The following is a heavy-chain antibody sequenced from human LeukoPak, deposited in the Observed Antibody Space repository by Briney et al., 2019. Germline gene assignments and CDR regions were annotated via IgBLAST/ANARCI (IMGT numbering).Heavy chain of an antibody. D-gene: IGHD3-9*01. V-gene: IGHV4-4*02. CDR3: ARASTYYDILTGYSPINWFDP. Sequence: SETLSLTCAVSGGSISSSNWWSWVRQPPGKGLEWIGEIYHSGSTNYNPSLKSRVTISVDKSKNQFSLKLSSVTAADTAVYYCARASTYYDILTGYSPINWFDPWGQGTLVTVSS. CDR2: IYHSGST. J-gene: IGHJ5*02. CDR1: GGSISSSNW.